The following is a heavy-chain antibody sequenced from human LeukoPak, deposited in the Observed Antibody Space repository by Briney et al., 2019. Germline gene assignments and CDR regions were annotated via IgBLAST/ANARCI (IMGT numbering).Heavy chain of an antibody. Sequence: GASVKVSCKASGGTFSSYAISWVRQAPGQGLEWMGGIIPIFGTANYAQKFQGRVTITADKSTSTAYMELSSLRSEDTAVYYCASIAAPHYYYYYMDVWGKGTTVTVSS. CDR2: IIPIFGTA. CDR3: ASIAAPHYYYYYMDV. CDR1: GGTFSSYA. D-gene: IGHD6-13*01. V-gene: IGHV1-69*06. J-gene: IGHJ6*03.